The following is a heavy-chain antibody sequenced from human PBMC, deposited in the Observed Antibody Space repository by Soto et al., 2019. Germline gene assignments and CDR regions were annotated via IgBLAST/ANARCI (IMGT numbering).Heavy chain of an antibody. J-gene: IGHJ6*02. D-gene: IGHD6-13*01. CDR2: IWYDGSNK. Sequence: GGSLRLSCAASGFTFSSYGMHWVRQAPGKGLEWVAVIWYDGSNKYYADSVKGRFTISRDNSKNTLYLQMNSLRAEDTAVYYCAREYIAAALSYGMDVWGQGTTVTVSS. CDR3: AREYIAAALSYGMDV. CDR1: GFTFSSYG. V-gene: IGHV3-33*01.